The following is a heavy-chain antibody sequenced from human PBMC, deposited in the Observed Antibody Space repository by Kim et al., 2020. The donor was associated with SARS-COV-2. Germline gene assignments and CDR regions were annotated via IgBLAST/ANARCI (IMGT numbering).Heavy chain of an antibody. Sequence: GGSLRLSCVASGFTFSTFWMIWVRQAPGKGLEWVANINQHGSETKYVDSVKGRFTIFRDNGKDSVYLQMNNMRAEDRAVYYCARDAWAQGWTDGFDYWGQGTLVTVSS. CDR1: GFTFSTFW. CDR3: ARDAWAQGWTDGFDY. J-gene: IGHJ4*02. V-gene: IGHV3-7*01. CDR2: INQHGSET. D-gene: IGHD1-26*01.